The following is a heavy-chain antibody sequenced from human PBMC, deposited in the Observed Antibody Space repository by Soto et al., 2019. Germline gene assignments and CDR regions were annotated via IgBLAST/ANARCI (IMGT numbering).Heavy chain of an antibody. CDR3: AKDIGPNTAMVNSEDGMDV. CDR1: GFTFDDYA. CDR2: ISWNSGSI. D-gene: IGHD5-18*01. Sequence: EVQLVESGGGLVQPGRSLRLSCAASGFTFDDYAMHWVRQAPGKGLEWVSGISWNSGSIGYADSVKGRFTISRDNAKNSLYLQMNSLRAEDTALYYCAKDIGPNTAMVNSEDGMDVWGQGTTVTVSS. V-gene: IGHV3-9*01. J-gene: IGHJ6*02.